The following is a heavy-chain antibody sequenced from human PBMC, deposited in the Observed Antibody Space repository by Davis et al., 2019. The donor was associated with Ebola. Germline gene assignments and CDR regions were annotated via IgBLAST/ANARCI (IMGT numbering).Heavy chain of an antibody. J-gene: IGHJ4*02. V-gene: IGHV1-8*01. Sequence: ASVKVSCKASGYTFTGYDINWVRQATGQGLEWMGWMNPNSGNTGYAQKFQGRVAMTRDTSTSTVYMELSSLRSEDTAVYYCARGEIVGATNPRGYYFDYWGQGTLVTVSS. CDR3: ARGEIVGATNPRGYYFDY. CDR2: MNPNSGNT. D-gene: IGHD1-26*01. CDR1: GYTFTGYD.